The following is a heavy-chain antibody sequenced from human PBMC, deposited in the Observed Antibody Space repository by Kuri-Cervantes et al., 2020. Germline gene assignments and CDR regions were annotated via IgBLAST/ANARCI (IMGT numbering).Heavy chain of an antibody. CDR2: MNPNSGGT. V-gene: IGHV1-2*02. D-gene: IGHD2-2*01. CDR3: ARLPMGGGYCSSTSCYAHDY. CDR1: GYTFTSYD. J-gene: IGHJ4*02. Sequence: ASVKVSCKASGYTFTSYDINWVRQATGQGLEWMGWMNPNSGGTNYAQKFQGRVTMTRDTSISTAYMELSRLRSDDTAVYYCARLPMGGGYCSSTSCYAHDYWGQGTLVTVSS.